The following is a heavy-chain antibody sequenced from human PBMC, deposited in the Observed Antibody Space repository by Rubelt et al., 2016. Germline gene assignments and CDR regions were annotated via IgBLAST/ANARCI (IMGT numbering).Heavy chain of an antibody. D-gene: IGHD6-6*01. J-gene: IGHJ4*02. CDR1: GFTFSDYA. CDR3: AKDMDSSYNYFES. CDR2: IYSNGDT. Sequence: EVQLLESGGGLVQPGGSLRLSCAASGFTFSDYAMSWVRQVPGKGLEWVSLIYSNGDTKYADAVKGRFTISRDNSRNTLYVQMNSLRAEDTAVYYCAKDMDSSYNYFESWGQGTLVTVSS. V-gene: IGHV3-23*03.